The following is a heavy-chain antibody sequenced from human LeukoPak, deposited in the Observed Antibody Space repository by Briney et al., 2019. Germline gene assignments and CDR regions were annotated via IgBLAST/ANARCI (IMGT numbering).Heavy chain of an antibody. CDR2: ISSSGSTM. CDR3: ARDGDYYGSGNYYNEVYYFDY. Sequence: PGGSLRLSCAASGFTFSDYYMSWIRQAPGKGLEWVSYISSSGSTMYYADSVKGRFTISRDNAKNSLYLQMNSLRAEDTAVYYCARDGDYYGSGNYYNEVYYFDYWGQGTLVTVSS. CDR1: GFTFSDYY. J-gene: IGHJ4*02. V-gene: IGHV3-11*04. D-gene: IGHD3-10*01.